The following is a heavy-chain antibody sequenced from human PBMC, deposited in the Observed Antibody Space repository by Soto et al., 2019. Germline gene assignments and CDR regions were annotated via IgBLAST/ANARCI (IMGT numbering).Heavy chain of an antibody. Sequence: ASVKVSCKASGYTFTGYYMHWVRQAPGQGLEWMGWINPNSGGTNYAQKFQGRVTMTRDTSISTAYMELSRLRSDDTAVYYCARGENYDFWSGYSYYYGMDGWGQGTTVTVSS. CDR3: ARGENYDFWSGYSYYYGMDG. J-gene: IGHJ6*02. D-gene: IGHD3-3*01. CDR2: INPNSGGT. CDR1: GYTFTGYY. V-gene: IGHV1-2*02.